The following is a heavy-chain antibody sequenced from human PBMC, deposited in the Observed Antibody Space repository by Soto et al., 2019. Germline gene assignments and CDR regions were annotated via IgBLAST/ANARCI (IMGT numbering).Heavy chain of an antibody. Sequence: QVQLQESGPGLVKPSETLSLTCTVSGGSISSYYWSWIRQPPGKGLEWIGYIYFSGGTNYNPSLKRRVIIAVDPSKNQFSLKLSSVTAADTAVYYCARESRSWYGSIWDYWGQGTLVTVSS. V-gene: IGHV4-59*12. CDR1: GGSISSYY. D-gene: IGHD6-13*01. CDR2: IYFSGGT. CDR3: ARESRSWYGSIWDY. J-gene: IGHJ4*02.